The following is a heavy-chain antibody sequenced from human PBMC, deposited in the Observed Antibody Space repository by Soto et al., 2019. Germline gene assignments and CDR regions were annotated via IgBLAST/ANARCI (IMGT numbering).Heavy chain of an antibody. J-gene: IGHJ6*02. Sequence: SETLSLTCAVYGGSFSGYYWSWIRQPPGKGLEWIGEINHSGSTNYNPSLKSRVTISVDTSKNQFSLKLSSVTAADTAVYYCARLNAYYDILTGYYKSYYYYGMDVWGQGTTVTVS. CDR3: ARLNAYYDILTGYYKSYYYYGMDV. V-gene: IGHV4-34*01. CDR2: INHSGST. D-gene: IGHD3-9*01. CDR1: GGSFSGYY.